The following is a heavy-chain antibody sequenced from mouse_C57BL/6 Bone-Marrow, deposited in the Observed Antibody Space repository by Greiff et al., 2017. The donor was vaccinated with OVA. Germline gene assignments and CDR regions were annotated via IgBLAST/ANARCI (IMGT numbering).Heavy chain of an antibody. CDR2: INPSSGYT. CDR3: ARKGGSHLYYDYYYAMDY. J-gene: IGHJ4*01. D-gene: IGHD2-4*01. Sequence: QVQLQQSGAELAKPGASVKLSCKASGYTFTSYWMHWVKQRPGQGLEWIGYINPSSGYTKYNQKFKDKATLTADKSSSTAYMQLSSLTYEDSAVYYCARKGGSHLYYDYYYAMDYWGQGTSVTVSS. V-gene: IGHV1-7*01. CDR1: GYTFTSYW.